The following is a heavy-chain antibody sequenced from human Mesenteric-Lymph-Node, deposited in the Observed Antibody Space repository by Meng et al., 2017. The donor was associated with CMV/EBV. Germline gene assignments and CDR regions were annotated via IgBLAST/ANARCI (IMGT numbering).Heavy chain of an antibody. CDR3: ARDHSRYCSSTSCYSGYYYYVMDV. D-gene: IGHD2-2*01. V-gene: IGHV3-30*04. CDR1: GFTFSSYA. Sequence: GESLKISCAASGFTFSSYAMHWVRQAPGKGLEWVAVISYDGSNKYYADSVKGRFTISRDNSKNTLYLQMNSLRAEDTAVYYCARDHSRYCSSTSCYSGYYYYVMDVWGQGTTVTVSS. CDR2: ISYDGSNK. J-gene: IGHJ6*02.